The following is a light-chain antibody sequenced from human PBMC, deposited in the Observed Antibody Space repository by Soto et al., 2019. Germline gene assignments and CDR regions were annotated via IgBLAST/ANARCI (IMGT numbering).Light chain of an antibody. CDR2: AAS. CDR3: EQYGSSPPSIT. J-gene: IGKJ5*01. V-gene: IGKV1-9*01. Sequence: IQLTQSPSSLSASVGDRVTITCRASQDISGYVAWYQQRPGRAPQLLIYAASALQTGVPSRFSGSGSGTDFTLTITSLQPEDFAVYYCEQYGSSPPSITFGQGTRLE. CDR1: QDISGY.